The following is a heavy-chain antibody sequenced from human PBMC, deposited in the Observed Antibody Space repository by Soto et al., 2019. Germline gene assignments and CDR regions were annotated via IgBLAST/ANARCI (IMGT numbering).Heavy chain of an antibody. CDR2: IGVAGDT. J-gene: IGHJ4*02. D-gene: IGHD6-13*01. Sequence: EVQLVESGGGLVQPGGSLRLSCAASGFTFSSYDMHWVRLVAGKGLEWVSAIGVAGDTYYPDSVKGRFTISRENAKNSLYLQMNSLRAEDTAVYYCASGGWGSSWYEGGSRIDYWGQGTLVTVSS. V-gene: IGHV3-13*01. CDR3: ASGGWGSSWYEGGSRIDY. CDR1: GFTFSSYD.